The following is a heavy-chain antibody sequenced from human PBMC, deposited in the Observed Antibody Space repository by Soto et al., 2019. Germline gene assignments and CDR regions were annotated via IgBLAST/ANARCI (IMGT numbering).Heavy chain of an antibody. D-gene: IGHD6-13*01. CDR1: GGTFSSYA. CDR3: AGSIAAAGTGGPSYYYYYGMDV. J-gene: IGHJ6*02. Sequence: QVQLVQSGAEVKKPGSSVKVSCKASGGTFSSYAISWVRQAPGQGLEWMGGIIPIFGTAYYAQKFQGRVTITADESTSTADMELSSLRSEDTAVYYCAGSIAAAGTGGPSYYYYYGMDVWGQGTTVTVSS. V-gene: IGHV1-69*01. CDR2: IIPIFGTA.